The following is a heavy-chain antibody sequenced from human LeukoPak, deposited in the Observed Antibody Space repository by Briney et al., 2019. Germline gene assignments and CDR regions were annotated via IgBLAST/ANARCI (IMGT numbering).Heavy chain of an antibody. D-gene: IGHD3-3*01. J-gene: IGHJ4*02. CDR3: ASAITIFGVVISPFDY. CDR2: IYYSGST. CDR1: GGSISSSSYY. Sequence: PSETLSLTCTVSGGSISSSSYYWGWIRQPPGKGLEWIGSIYYSGSTYYNPSLKSRVTISVDTSKSQFSLKLSSVTAADTAVYYCASAITIFGVVISPFDYWGQGTLVTVSS. V-gene: IGHV4-39*01.